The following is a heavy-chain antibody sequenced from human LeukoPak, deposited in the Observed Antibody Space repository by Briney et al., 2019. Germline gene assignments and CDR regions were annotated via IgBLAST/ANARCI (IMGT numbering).Heavy chain of an antibody. D-gene: IGHD1-26*01. J-gene: IGHJ4*02. Sequence: PGGSLRLSCAASGFTFSSYWMSWVRQAPGKGLEWVAIIKKDGSKKYYVDSVKGRFTISRDNAKNSLYLQMNSLRAEDTAVYYCARDISIVGSAGVDYWGQGTLVTVSS. CDR1: GFTFSSYW. CDR3: ARDISIVGSAGVDY. CDR2: IKKDGSKK. V-gene: IGHV3-7*01.